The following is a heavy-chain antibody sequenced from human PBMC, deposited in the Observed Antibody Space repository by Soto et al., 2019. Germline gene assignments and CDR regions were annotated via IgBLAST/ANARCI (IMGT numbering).Heavy chain of an antibody. Sequence: QVHLVESGGAVVQPGNSLRLSCTASGITFSGYAMHWVRQGPGKGLDWVGIVWYDGTTKYFTESVKGRFTISRDNSKSTVYLEMSSLRVEDTGRYFCARERGPGEAARGAGLDHWGQGTLVTVSS. V-gene: IGHV3-33*01. CDR3: ARERGPGEAARGAGLDH. CDR2: VWYDGTTK. D-gene: IGHD2-15*01. CDR1: GITFSGYA. J-gene: IGHJ4*02.